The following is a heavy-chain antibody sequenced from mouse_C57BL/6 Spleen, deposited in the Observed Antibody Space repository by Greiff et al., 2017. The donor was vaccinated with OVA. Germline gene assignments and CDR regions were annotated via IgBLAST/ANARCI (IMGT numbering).Heavy chain of an antibody. J-gene: IGHJ2*01. Sequence: VQLQQSGAELVMPGASVKLSCKASGYTFTSYWMHWVKQRPGQGLEWIGEIDPSDSYTNYNQKFKGKSTLTVDKSSSTAYMQLSSLTSEDSAVYYCARRIGYYFDYWGQGTTLTVSS. V-gene: IGHV1-69*01. CDR2: IDPSDSYT. CDR3: ARRIGYYFDY. CDR1: GYTFTSYW.